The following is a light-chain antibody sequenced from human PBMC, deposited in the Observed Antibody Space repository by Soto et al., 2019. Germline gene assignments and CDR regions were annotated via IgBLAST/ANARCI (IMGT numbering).Light chain of an antibody. J-gene: IGKJ1*01. CDR2: GAS. Sequence: EIVMTQSPATLSVSPGDRATLSCRARQSVGSNVAWYQQQPGQAPRLLIYGASTRAAGIPARFSGSGSETEFTLTISSLQSEDFAIYYCQQLIRRTFGQGTRLELK. V-gene: IGKV3-15*01. CDR1: QSVGSN. CDR3: QQLIRRT.